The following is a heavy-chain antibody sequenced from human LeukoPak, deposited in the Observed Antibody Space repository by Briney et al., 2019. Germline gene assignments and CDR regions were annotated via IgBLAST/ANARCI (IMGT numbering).Heavy chain of an antibody. Sequence: ASETLSLTCTVSGGSISSGSYYWGWIRQPPGKGLEWIGSIYYSGSTYYNPSLKSRVTISVDTSKNQFSLKLSSVTAADTAVYYCARVDSSGYLFDYWGQGTLVTVSS. CDR2: IYYSGST. CDR3: ARVDSSGYLFDY. D-gene: IGHD3-22*01. CDR1: GGSISSGSYY. V-gene: IGHV4-39*07. J-gene: IGHJ4*02.